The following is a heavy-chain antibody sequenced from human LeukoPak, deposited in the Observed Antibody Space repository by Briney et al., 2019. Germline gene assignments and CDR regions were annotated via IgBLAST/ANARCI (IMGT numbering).Heavy chain of an antibody. D-gene: IGHD6-19*01. CDR3: AGERGEEYSSGWYKRNYFDN. J-gene: IGHJ4*02. Sequence: SETLSLTCTVSGGSISSYYWSWIRQPPGKGLEWIATIYYSGSTFYNPSLKSRVTISVDTSKNQFSLRLSSVTAADTAVYYCAGERGEEYSSGWYKRNYFDNWGQGIRVTVSS. V-gene: IGHV4-59*01. CDR1: GGSISSYY. CDR2: IYYSGST.